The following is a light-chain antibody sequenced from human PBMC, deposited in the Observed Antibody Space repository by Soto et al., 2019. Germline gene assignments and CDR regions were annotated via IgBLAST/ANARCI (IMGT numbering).Light chain of an antibody. J-gene: IGKJ1*01. CDR1: QSVSSSY. Sequence: EIVLTQSPGTLSLSPGERATLSCRASQSVSSSYLAWYQQKPGQAPRLLIYGASSRAPGIPDRFGGSGSGTDVTLTISRLEPEDFAVYYCQQYGSSRTFGQGTKGEIK. V-gene: IGKV3-20*01. CDR3: QQYGSSRT. CDR2: GAS.